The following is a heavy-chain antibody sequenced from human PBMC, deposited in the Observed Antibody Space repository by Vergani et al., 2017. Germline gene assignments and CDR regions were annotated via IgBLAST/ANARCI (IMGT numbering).Heavy chain of an antibody. D-gene: IGHD3-9*01. Sequence: DVQLVESGGGLVQPGGSLRLSCAASGFTFSSYAMHWVRQAPGKGLEYVSAISSNGGSTYYANSVKGRFTISRDNSKNTLYLQMGSLRAEDMAVYYCARGLLRYFDWLLGPFDYWGQGTLVTVSS. J-gene: IGHJ4*02. V-gene: IGHV3-64*01. CDR2: ISSNGGST. CDR3: ARGLLRYFDWLLGPFDY. CDR1: GFTFSSYA.